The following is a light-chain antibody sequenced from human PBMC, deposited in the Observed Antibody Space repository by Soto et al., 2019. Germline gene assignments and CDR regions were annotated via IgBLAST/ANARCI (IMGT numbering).Light chain of an antibody. Sequence: QSVLTQPASVSGSPGQSITISCTGTSSDVGGYNYVSWYQQHPGKAPKLMIYDVVNRPSGVSNRFSGSKSGNTASLTISGLQAEDEADYYCCSYATSSPVVFGGGTQLTVL. J-gene: IGLJ2*01. CDR3: CSYATSSPVV. CDR1: SSDVGGYNY. V-gene: IGLV2-14*01. CDR2: DVV.